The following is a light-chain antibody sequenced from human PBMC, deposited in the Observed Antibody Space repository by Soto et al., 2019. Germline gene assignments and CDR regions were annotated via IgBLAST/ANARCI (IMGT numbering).Light chain of an antibody. CDR3: QQRCTWPPY. Sequence: EIVLTQSPVTLSLSPGDTATLSCRASQSVSNCLAWYQQKPGQAPRLLIYDTSNRVTGIPARFSGSGSGTDFTLTISSLEPEDFAVYYCQQRCTWPPYFGGGTKVEIK. CDR1: QSVSNC. V-gene: IGKV3-11*01. J-gene: IGKJ4*01. CDR2: DTS.